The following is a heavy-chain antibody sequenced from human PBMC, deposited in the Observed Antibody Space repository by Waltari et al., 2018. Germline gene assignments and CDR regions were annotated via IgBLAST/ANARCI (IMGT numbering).Heavy chain of an antibody. D-gene: IGHD5-12*01. CDR3: ARPSSCYDPYYFDY. CDR1: GYSFTSYW. Sequence: EVQLVQSGAEVKKPGESLKISCKGSGYSFTSYWIGWVRQMPGKGLEWMGIINPGDSDTRYSPSFQGQVTIAADKSISTAYLQWSSLNAADTAMYYCARPSSCYDPYYFDYWGQGTLVTVSS. V-gene: IGHV5-51*01. J-gene: IGHJ4*02. CDR2: INPGDSDT.